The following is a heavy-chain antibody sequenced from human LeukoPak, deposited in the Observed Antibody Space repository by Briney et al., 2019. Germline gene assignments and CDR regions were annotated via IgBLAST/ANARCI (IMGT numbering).Heavy chain of an antibody. CDR2: INHSGST. J-gene: IGHJ4*02. Sequence: PSETLSLTCAVYGGSFSGYYWSWIRQPPGKGLEWIGEINHSGSTNYNPSLKSRVTIPVDTSKNQFSLKLSSVTAADTAVYYCARGATYGWVDYWGQGTLVTVSS. CDR1: GGSFSGYY. V-gene: IGHV4-34*01. CDR3: ARGATYGWVDY. D-gene: IGHD1-26*01.